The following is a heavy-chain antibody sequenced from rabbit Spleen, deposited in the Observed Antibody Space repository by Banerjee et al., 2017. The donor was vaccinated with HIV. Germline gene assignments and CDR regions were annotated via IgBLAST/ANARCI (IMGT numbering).Heavy chain of an antibody. CDR2: IAGSSSAFT. J-gene: IGHJ6*01. V-gene: IGHV1S45*01. CDR1: GFSFSSSDY. CDR3: ARDSGSSFSSYGMDL. Sequence: QEQLVESGGGLVKPEGSLTLTCIASGFSFSSSDYMCWVRQAPGKGLEWISCIAGSSSAFTYSATWAKGRFTISKTSSTTVTLQMTSLTVADTATYFCARDSGSSFSSYGMDLWGPGTLVTVS. D-gene: IGHD8-1*01.